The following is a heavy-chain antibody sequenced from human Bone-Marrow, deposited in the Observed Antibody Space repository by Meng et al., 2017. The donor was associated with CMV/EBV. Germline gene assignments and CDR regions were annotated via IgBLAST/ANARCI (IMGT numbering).Heavy chain of an antibody. J-gene: IGHJ4*02. CDR3: ARSRLRDFDY. V-gene: IGHV3-48*04. CDR1: GFTSSSYS. Sequence: GGSLRSSCAASGFTSSSYSMNWVRQAPGKGLEWVSYISSSSSTIYYADSVKGRFTISRDNAKNSLYLQMNSLRAEDTAVYYCARSRLRDFDYWGQGTLVTVYS. CDR2: ISSSSSTI. D-gene: IGHD3-16*01.